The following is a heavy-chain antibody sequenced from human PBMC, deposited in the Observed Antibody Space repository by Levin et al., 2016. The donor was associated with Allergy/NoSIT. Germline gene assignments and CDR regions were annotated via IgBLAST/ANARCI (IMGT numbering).Heavy chain of an antibody. V-gene: IGHV4-59*08. CDR2: IYYSGST. CDR3: ARFRVVPAAILVRNWFDP. D-gene: IGHD2-2*01. Sequence: WIRQPPGKGLEWIGYIYYSGSTNYNPSLKSRVTISVDTSKNQFSLKLSSVTAADTAVYYCARFRVVPAAILVRNWFDPWGQGTLVTVSS. J-gene: IGHJ5*02.